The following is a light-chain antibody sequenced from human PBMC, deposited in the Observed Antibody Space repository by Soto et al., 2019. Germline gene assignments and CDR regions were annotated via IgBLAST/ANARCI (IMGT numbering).Light chain of an antibody. CDR1: SSDVGGYKY. Sequence: QSVLTQPAPVSGSPGQSITISCTGTSSDVGGYKYVSWYQQYPGKAPKLMIYEVSYRPSGVSNRFSGSKSGNTASLTISGLQAEDEADYDCSSYTISIRYVCGTGPEVAGL. CDR3: SSYTISIRYV. CDR2: EVS. J-gene: IGLJ1*01. V-gene: IGLV2-14*01.